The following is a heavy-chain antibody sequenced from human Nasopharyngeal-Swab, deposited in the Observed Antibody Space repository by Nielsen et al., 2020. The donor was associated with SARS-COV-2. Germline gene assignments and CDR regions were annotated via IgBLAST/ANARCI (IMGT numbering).Heavy chain of an antibody. V-gene: IGHV3-23*01. D-gene: IGHD3-10*01. CDR3: AKGALVRGLMLTHYDY. J-gene: IGHJ4*02. Sequence: GSLRLSCAASGFTFSSYAMSWVRQAPGKGLEWVSGISGNGGSTYHADSVKGRFTVSRDNSKYTLYLQINSLRAEDTAVYYCAKGALVRGLMLTHYDYWGQGTLVTVSS. CDR1: GFTFSSYA. CDR2: ISGNGGST.